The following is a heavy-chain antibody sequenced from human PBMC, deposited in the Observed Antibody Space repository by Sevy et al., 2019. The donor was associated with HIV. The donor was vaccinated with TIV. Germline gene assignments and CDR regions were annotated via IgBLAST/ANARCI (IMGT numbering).Heavy chain of an antibody. D-gene: IGHD3-10*01. J-gene: IGHJ6*02. CDR1: GFTSGDYI. Sequence: GGSLRLSCTPSGFTSGDYILTWFRQAPGKGLEWVGFIRSKTYGGTTEYAASVKGRITISRDDSKNIAYLRMNSLKTEDTAVYYFTRTSYYYDSGSYFGMDVWGQGTTVTVSS. V-gene: IGHV3-49*03. CDR3: TRTSYYYDSGSYFGMDV. CDR2: IRSKTYGGTT.